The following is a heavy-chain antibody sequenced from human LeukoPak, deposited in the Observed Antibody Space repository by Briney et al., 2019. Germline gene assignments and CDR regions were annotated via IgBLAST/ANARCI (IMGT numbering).Heavy chain of an antibody. CDR2: ISYDGSNK. CDR3: ARDKVVGAIWFDP. Sequence: GGSLRLSCAASGFTFSSYAMHWVRQAPGKGLEWVAVISYDGSNKYYADSVKGRFTISRDNSKNTLYLQMNSLRAEDTAVYYCARDKVVGAIWFDPWGQGTLVTVSS. D-gene: IGHD1-26*01. J-gene: IGHJ5*02. V-gene: IGHV3-30-3*01. CDR1: GFTFSSYA.